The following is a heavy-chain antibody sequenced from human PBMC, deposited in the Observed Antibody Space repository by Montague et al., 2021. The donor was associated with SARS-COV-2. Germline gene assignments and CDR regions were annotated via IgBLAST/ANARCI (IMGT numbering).Heavy chain of an antibody. J-gene: IGHJ3*02. Sequence: SETLSLTCTVSGGSISSSSYYWGWIRQPPGKGLEWIGSIHYSGSTYYNPSLKSRVTISVDTPKNQFSLKLSSVTAADTAVYYFARFTTTYYYDSKAAPATPDAFDIWGQGTMVTVSS. CDR2: IHYSGST. CDR1: GGSISSSSYY. D-gene: IGHD3-22*01. CDR3: ARFTTTYYYDSKAAPATPDAFDI. V-gene: IGHV4-39*01.